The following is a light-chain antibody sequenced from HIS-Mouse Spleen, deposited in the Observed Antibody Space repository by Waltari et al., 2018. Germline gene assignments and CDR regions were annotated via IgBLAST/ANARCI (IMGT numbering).Light chain of an antibody. CDR3: QQYYSFPLT. V-gene: IGKV1D-8*02. CDR1: KGLSRY. CDR2: AAS. J-gene: IGKJ4*01. Sequence: AIWMPQSPSLLTASTGYRVTLSFRMSKGLSRYLAWYQQKPGKAPELLIYAASTLQSGVPSRFSGSGSGTDFTLTISCLQSEDFAPYYCQQYYSFPLTFGGGTKVEIK.